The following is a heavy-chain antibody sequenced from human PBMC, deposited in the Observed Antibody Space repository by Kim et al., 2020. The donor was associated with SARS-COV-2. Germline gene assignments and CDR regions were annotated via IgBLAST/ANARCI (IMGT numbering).Heavy chain of an antibody. Sequence: GGSLRLSCAASGFTFSSYSMNWVRQAPGKGLEWVSSISSSSSYIYYADSVKGRFTISRDNAKNSLYLQMNSLRAEDTAVYYCARDPGRFGGLLSFGSLFGDYYYYGMDVWGQGTTVTVSS. CDR2: ISSSSSYI. J-gene: IGHJ6*02. CDR3: ARDPGRFGGLLSFGSLFGDYYYYGMDV. CDR1: GFTFSSYS. V-gene: IGHV3-21*01. D-gene: IGHD3-10*01.